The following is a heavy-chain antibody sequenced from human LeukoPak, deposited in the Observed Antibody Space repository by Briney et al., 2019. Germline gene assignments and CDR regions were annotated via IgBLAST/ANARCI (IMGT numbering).Heavy chain of an antibody. CDR3: LKDLSPGGLDV. CDR2: IYWGSDRI. CDR1: GFSLKDRA. D-gene: IGHD2-2*01. Sequence: PGGSLRLSCAASGFSLKDRAMHWVRQAPGKGLGWVSGIYWGSDRIDYADAVKGRFTISRDNAKNSLYLQMNSLRPEDTALYYCLKDLSPGGLDVWGPGTTVTVSS. V-gene: IGHV3-9*01. J-gene: IGHJ6*01.